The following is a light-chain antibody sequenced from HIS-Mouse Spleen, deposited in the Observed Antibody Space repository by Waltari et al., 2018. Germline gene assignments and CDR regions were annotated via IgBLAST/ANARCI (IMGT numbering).Light chain of an antibody. CDR3: QQRSNWPPRVT. V-gene: IGKV3-11*01. CDR1: QSVSSY. CDR2: DAS. Sequence: EIVLTQSPATLSLSPGERATLSCRASQSVSSYLAWYQQKPGQAPRPLIYDASNRATGSPARFRGSGSGTDFTLTISSLEPEDFAVYYCQQRSNWPPRVTFGQGTRLEIK. J-gene: IGKJ5*01.